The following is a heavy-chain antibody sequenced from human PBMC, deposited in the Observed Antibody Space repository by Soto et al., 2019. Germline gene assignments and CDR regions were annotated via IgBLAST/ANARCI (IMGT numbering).Heavy chain of an antibody. CDR1: RGSITNHDYH. V-gene: IGHV4-39*01. CDR2: IYYTRDS. D-gene: IGHD3-10*01. J-gene: IGHJ4*02. CDR3: ARHDPEPPGEMVRGPYYVHY. Sequence: SETLSLTCTLTRGSITNHDYHWAWIRQPPATELVWIGNIYYTRDSYSNPSLQSRVTISVDTSKNQFSLRLTSVIAVAMAVYYCARHDPEPPGEMVRGPYYVHYWGKGAQVT.